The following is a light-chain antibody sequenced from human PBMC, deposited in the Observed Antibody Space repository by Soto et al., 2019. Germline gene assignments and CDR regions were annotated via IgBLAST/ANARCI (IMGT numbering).Light chain of an antibody. Sequence: SYELTQPPSVSVAPGKTASISCGGNDIGSKGVHWYKQKPGQAPVLVIYSDTDLPPVISERFSGSNSANLATLTISRVEAGDEADYYCQVWDSGSAHVVFGGGTKVTVL. CDR1: DIGSKG. CDR3: QVWDSGSAHVV. CDR2: SDT. V-gene: IGLV3-21*01. J-gene: IGLJ2*01.